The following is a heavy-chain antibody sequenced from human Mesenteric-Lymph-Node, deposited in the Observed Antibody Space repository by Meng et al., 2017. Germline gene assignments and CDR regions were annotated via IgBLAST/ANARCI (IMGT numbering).Heavy chain of an antibody. CDR3: AKGGYSFGYNDF. V-gene: IGHV3-23*04. Sequence: EGQLVGAGGGLVQPGGSQRLSCAASGFSFSTYAMSWIRQAPGKGLEWVSVISDSGGRIYYADSVKGRFTISRDNSKSTVYLQMDSLRAEDTAVYYCAKGGYSFGYNDFWGHGTLVTVSS. D-gene: IGHD5-18*01. CDR1: GFSFSTYA. J-gene: IGHJ5*01. CDR2: ISDSGGRI.